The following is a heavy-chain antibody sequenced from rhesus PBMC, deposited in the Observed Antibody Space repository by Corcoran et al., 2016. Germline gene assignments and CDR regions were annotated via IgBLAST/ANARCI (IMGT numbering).Heavy chain of an antibody. Sequence: QVQLQESGPGLVKPSETLSLTCAVSGYSISGYYWSWLRQAPGQGLEWIGYITYMARTIYTPSLKSRLTMSRDTSKNQSSLKLSSVTAADTAVDYCAREYYSGSYPTLGAFDYWGQGVLGTVSS. D-gene: IGHD3-16*01. V-gene: IGHV4-122*02. J-gene: IGHJ4*01. CDR2: ITYMART. CDR1: GYSISGYY. CDR3: AREYYSGSYPTLGAFDY.